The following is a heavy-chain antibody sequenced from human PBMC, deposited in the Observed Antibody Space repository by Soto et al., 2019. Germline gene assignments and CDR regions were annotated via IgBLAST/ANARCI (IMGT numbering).Heavy chain of an antibody. D-gene: IGHD6-6*01. J-gene: IGHJ4*02. CDR2: INHSGST. CDR1: GGSSSGYY. CDR3: ARKAARPFDY. Sequence: XGTLCLTCAVYGGSSSGYYWSWIRQPPGKGLEWIGEINHSGSTNYNPSLKSRVTISVDTSKNQFSLKLSSVTAADTAVYYCARKAARPFDYWGQGTLVTVSS. V-gene: IGHV4-34*01.